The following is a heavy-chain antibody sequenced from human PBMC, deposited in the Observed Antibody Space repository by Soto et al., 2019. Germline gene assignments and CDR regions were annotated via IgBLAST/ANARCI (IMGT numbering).Heavy chain of an antibody. CDR2: IWYDGSNK. V-gene: IGHV3-33*01. J-gene: IGHJ6*02. CDR1: GFTFSSYG. Sequence: GGSLRLSCAASGFTFSSYGMHWVRQAPGKGLEWVAVIWYDGSNKYYADSVKGRFTISRENSKNTLYLQMNSLRAEDTAVYYCARENYGDYHYYYYGMDVWGQGTTVTVSS. D-gene: IGHD4-17*01. CDR3: ARENYGDYHYYYYGMDV.